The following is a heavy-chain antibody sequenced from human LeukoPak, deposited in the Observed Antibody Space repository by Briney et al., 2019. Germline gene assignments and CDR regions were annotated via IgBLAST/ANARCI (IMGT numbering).Heavy chain of an antibody. J-gene: IGHJ4*02. V-gene: IGHV3-23*01. CDR3: AKVRYFDWSIDY. CDR2: ISGSGGST. Sequence: GGSLRLSCAASGFTFSSYAMSWVRQAPGKELEWVSAISGSGGSTYYADSVKGRFTISRDNSKNTLYLQMNSLRAEDTAVYYCAKVRYFDWSIDYWGQGTLVTVSS. D-gene: IGHD3-9*01. CDR1: GFTFSSYA.